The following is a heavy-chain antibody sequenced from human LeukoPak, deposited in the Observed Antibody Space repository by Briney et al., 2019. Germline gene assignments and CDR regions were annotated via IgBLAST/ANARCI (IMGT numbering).Heavy chain of an antibody. CDR1: GFTFSSYA. CDR3: AKDPGVVPAHYFDY. D-gene: IGHD2-2*01. V-gene: IGHV3-23*01. CDR2: ISGSGGST. Sequence: PGGSLRLSCAASGFTFSSYAMSWVRQAPGKGLEWVSAISGSGGSTYYADSVEGRLTVSRDNSKNTLSLQMNSLRAEDTAVYYCAKDPGVVPAHYFDYWGQGTLVTVSS. J-gene: IGHJ4*02.